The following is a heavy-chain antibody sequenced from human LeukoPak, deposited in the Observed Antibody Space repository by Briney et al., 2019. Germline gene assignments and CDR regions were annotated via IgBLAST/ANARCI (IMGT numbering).Heavy chain of an antibody. D-gene: IGHD2-15*01. CDR3: LGYCSGGTCYSGGY. Sequence: GGPLRLSCAASGFTFSSYAMSWVRPAPGKGLEWFSAISGSGSSTYYADSVKGRFTISRDNSKNTQSLQMNSLRAEDTAVYYCLGYCSGGTCYSGGYWGQGTLVTVSS. J-gene: IGHJ4*02. CDR1: GFTFSSYA. CDR2: ISGSGSST. V-gene: IGHV3-23*01.